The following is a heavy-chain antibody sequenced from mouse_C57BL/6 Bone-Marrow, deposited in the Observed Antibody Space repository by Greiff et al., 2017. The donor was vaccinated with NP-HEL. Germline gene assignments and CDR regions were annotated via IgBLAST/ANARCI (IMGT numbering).Heavy chain of an antibody. CDR3: TRSGYDYLYYYAMDY. V-gene: IGHV1-5*01. CDR2: IYPGNSDT. D-gene: IGHD2-4*01. CDR1: GYTFTSYW. J-gene: IGHJ4*01. Sequence: EVKLQESGTVLARPGASVKMSCKTSGYTFTSYWMHWVKQRPGQGLEWIGAIYPGNSDTSYNQKFKGKAKLTAVTSASNAYMELSSLTNEDSAVYYCTRSGYDYLYYYAMDYWGQGTSVTVSS.